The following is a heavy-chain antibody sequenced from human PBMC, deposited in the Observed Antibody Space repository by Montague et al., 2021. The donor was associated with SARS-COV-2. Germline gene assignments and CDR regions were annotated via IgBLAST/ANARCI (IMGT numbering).Heavy chain of an antibody. CDR2: IYSSGST. V-gene: IGHV4-61*02. Sequence: TLSLTCTVSGGSIRSGSYYWSWIRQPAGKGLEWIGRIYSSGSTXYNPSLKSRVTMSVDTSKNQFSLKVSSVTAADTAVYYCARDYGDYPYYYGLDVWGQGTTVTVSS. D-gene: IGHD4-17*01. J-gene: IGHJ6*02. CDR3: ARDYGDYPYYYGLDV. CDR1: GGSIRSGSYY.